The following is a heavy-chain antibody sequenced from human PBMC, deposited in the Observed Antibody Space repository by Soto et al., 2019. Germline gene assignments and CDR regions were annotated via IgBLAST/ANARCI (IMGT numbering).Heavy chain of an antibody. V-gene: IGHV1-18*01. J-gene: IGHJ4*02. CDR3: AGQQFLEWLFYFDY. Sequence: ASVKVSCKASGYTFTSYGISWVRQAPGQGLEWMGWISAYNGNTNYAQKLQGRVTMTTDTSTSTAYMELRSLRSDDTAVYYCAGQQFLEWLFYFDYWGQGTLVTVSS. D-gene: IGHD3-3*01. CDR2: ISAYNGNT. CDR1: GYTFTSYG.